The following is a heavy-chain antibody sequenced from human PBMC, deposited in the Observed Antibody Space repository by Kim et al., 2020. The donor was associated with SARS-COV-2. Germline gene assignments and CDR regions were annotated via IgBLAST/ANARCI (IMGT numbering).Heavy chain of an antibody. Sequence: ASVKVSCKASGYTFTSYGISWVRQAPGQGLEWMGWISAYNGNTNYAQKLQGRVTMTTDTSTSTAYMELRSLRSDDTAVYYCARDLGSASRDLYFDYWGQGTLVTVSS. CDR3: ARDLGSASRDLYFDY. J-gene: IGHJ4*02. V-gene: IGHV1-18*01. CDR1: GYTFTSYG. CDR2: ISAYNGNT. D-gene: IGHD7-27*01.